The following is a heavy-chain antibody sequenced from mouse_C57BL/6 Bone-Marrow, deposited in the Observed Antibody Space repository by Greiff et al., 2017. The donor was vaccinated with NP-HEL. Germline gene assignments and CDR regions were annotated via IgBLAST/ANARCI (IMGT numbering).Heavy chain of an antibody. J-gene: IGHJ2*01. D-gene: IGHD4-1*01. CDR1: GYTFTSYT. CDR3: AGRGWDGYFDY. V-gene: IGHV1-4*01. CDR2: FNPSSGYT. Sequence: VQLQQSGAELARPGASVKMSCKASGYTFTSYTMYWVKQRPGQGLEWIGYFNPSSGYTKYNQKFKDKATLTADKSSSTAYMQLSSLKTEDSAVDYCAGRGWDGYFDYWGQGTTLTVSS.